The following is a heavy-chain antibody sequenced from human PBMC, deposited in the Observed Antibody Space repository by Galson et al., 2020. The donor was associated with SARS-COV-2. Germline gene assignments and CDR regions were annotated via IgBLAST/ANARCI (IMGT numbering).Heavy chain of an antibody. J-gene: IGHJ6*02. CDR2: IYYSGST. Sequence: PSETLSLTCTVSGGSISSYYWSWIRQPPGKGLEWIGYIYYSGSTNYNPSLKSRVTISVDTSKNQFSLKLSSVTAADTAVYYCARDSPPYYYDSSGYYPRYYYGMDVWGQGTTVTVSS. V-gene: IGHV4-59*01. CDR3: ARDSPPYYYDSSGYYPRYYYGMDV. CDR1: GGSISSYY. D-gene: IGHD3-22*01.